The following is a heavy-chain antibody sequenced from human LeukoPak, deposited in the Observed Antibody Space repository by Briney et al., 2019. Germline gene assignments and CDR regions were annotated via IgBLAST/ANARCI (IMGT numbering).Heavy chain of an antibody. Sequence: SQTLSLTCAISGDSVSSNNAAWNWIRQSPSRGLEWLGRTYYRSKWSSGYAVSVKSRITINPDTSKNQFSLQLNSVTPEDTAVYYCARVRFLGVQYWFDPWGQGTLVTVSS. V-gene: IGHV6-1*01. CDR3: ARVRFLGVQYWFDP. D-gene: IGHD3-3*01. CDR2: TYYRSKWSS. CDR1: GDSVSSNNAA. J-gene: IGHJ5*02.